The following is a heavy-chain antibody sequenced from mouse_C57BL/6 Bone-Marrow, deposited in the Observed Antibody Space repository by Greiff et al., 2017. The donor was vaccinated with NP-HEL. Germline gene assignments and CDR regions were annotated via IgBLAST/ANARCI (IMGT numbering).Heavy chain of an antibody. J-gene: IGHJ2*01. CDR2: IYPGDGDT. Sequence: QVQLQQSGPELVKPGASVKISCKASGYAFSSSWMNWVKQRPGKGLEWIGRIYPGDGDTNYNGKFKGKATLTADKSSSTAYMQLSSLTSEDSAVYFCARGLDYFDYGGQGTTLTVSS. CDR1: GYAFSSSW. V-gene: IGHV1-82*01. D-gene: IGHD2-4*01. CDR3: ARGLDYFDY.